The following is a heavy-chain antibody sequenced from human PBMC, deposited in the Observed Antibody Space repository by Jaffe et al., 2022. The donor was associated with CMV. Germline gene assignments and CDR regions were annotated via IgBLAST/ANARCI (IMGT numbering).Heavy chain of an antibody. CDR1: GGSISSSSYY. D-gene: IGHD6-13*01. CDR2: IYYSGST. V-gene: IGHV4-39*01. CDR3: ARRWGLQDSSSWYGVLFDY. J-gene: IGHJ4*02. Sequence: QLQLQESGPGLVKPSETLSLTCTVSGGSISSSSYYWGWIRQPPGKGLEWIGSIYYSGSTYYNPSLKSRVTISVDTSKNQFSLKLSSVTAADTAVYYCARRWGLQDSSSWYGVLFDYWGQGTLVTVSS.